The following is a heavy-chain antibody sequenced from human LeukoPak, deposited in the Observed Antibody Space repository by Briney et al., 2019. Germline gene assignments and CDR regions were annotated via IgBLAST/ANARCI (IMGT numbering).Heavy chain of an antibody. Sequence: SGTLSLTCTVSGGSISSYYWSWIRQPPGKGLEWIGYIYYSGSTNYNPSLKSRVTISVDTSKNQFSLKLSSVTAADTAVYYCARLSGSGSYYPFDYWGQGTLVTVSS. CDR1: GGSISSYY. V-gene: IGHV4-59*08. J-gene: IGHJ4*02. CDR3: ARLSGSGSYYPFDY. CDR2: IYYSGST. D-gene: IGHD3-10*01.